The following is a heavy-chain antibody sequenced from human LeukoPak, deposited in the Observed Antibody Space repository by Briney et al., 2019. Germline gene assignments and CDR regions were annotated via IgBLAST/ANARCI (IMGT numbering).Heavy chain of an antibody. CDR3: ARDWRTTVTYYYYGMDV. CDR2: IYADGYT. J-gene: IGHJ6*02. V-gene: IGHV3-53*04. D-gene: IGHD4-11*01. CDR1: GISVSNDY. Sequence: GGSLRLSCAASGISVSNDYMSWVRQAPGKGLEWVSAIYADGYTRDAASVKGRFSISRHNSKNTVYLQMDNLRPEDTAVYYCARDWRTTVTYYYYGMDVWGQGTTVTVSS.